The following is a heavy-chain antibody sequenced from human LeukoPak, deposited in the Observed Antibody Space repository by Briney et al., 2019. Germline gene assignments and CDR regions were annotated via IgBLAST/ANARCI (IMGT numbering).Heavy chain of an antibody. CDR2: IIPIFGTA. CDR3: ARETYYYGSGSPSPCDY. Sequence: SVKVSCKASGGTFSSYAISWVRQAPGQGLEWMGGIIPIFGTANYAQKFQGRVTITADKSTSTAYMELSSLRSEDTAVYYCARETYYYGSGSPSPCDYWGQGTLVTVSS. V-gene: IGHV1-69*06. J-gene: IGHJ4*02. CDR1: GGTFSSYA. D-gene: IGHD3-10*01.